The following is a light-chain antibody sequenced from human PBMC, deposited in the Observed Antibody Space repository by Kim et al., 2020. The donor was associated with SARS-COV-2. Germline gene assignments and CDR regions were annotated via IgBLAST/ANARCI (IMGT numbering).Light chain of an antibody. Sequence: DIQMTQSPSTLSASVGDRVTISCRASQTISNWLAWYQQKPGEAPKFLIYKASSLQSGVPSRFSGSGSGTEFTLTISSLQPDDFATYYCQQYNVWPWTFGQGTKVEIK. CDR3: QQYNVWPWT. CDR1: QTISNW. CDR2: KAS. V-gene: IGKV1-5*03. J-gene: IGKJ1*01.